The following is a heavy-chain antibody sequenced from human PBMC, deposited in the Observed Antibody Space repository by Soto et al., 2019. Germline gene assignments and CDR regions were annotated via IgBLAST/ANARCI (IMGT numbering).Heavy chain of an antibody. V-gene: IGHV4-38-2*01. CDR2: IYHSGTT. CDR1: GDSISSGYY. Sequence: ITCAVSGDSISSGYYWAWIRQPPGKGQEWIGSIYHSGTTYYNPSLERRVTISVDTSRNHCSLRLGSVTAADSAVYYCATTGIVGYW. CDR3: ATTGIVGYW. J-gene: IGHJ2*01. D-gene: IGHD1-1*01.